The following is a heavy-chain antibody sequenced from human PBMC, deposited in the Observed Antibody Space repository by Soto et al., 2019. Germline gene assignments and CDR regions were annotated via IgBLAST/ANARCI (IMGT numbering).Heavy chain of an antibody. CDR2: INPNSGGT. V-gene: IGHV1-2*02. CDR3: AGVRPGSSSSFDY. D-gene: IGHD6-6*01. J-gene: IGHJ4*02. CDR1: GYTFTGYY. Sequence: ASVKVSCKASGYTFTGYYMHWVRQAPGQGLEWMGWINPNSGGTNYAQKFQGRVTMTRDTSISTAYMELSRLRSDDTAVYYCAGVRPGSSSSFDYWGQGTLVTVSS.